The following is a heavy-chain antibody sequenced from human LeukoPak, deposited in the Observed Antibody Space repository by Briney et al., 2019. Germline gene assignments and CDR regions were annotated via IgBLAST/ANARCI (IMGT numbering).Heavy chain of an antibody. J-gene: IGHJ4*02. CDR1: GFTFSSYS. CDR2: ISSSSSYI. Sequence: GGSLRLSCAASGFTFSSYSMNWVRQAPGKGLEWVSSISSSSSYIYYADSVKGRFTISRDNSKNTLYLQMNNLRPEDTAVYYCANAFGAAGTDWGQGTLVTVSS. D-gene: IGHD6-13*01. CDR3: ANAFGAAGTD. V-gene: IGHV3-21*01.